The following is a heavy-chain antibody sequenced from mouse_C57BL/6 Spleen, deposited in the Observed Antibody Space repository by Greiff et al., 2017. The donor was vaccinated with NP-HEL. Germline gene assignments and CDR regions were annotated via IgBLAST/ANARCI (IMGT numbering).Heavy chain of an antibody. CDR3: TRGDYYYGSSYETWFAY. CDR1: GYTFTDYE. J-gene: IGHJ3*01. V-gene: IGHV1-15*01. Sequence: QVQLQQSGAELVRPGASVTLSCKASGYTFTDYEMHWVKQTPVHGLEWIGAIDPETGGTAYNQKFKGKAILTADKSSSTAYMELRSLTSEDSAVYYCTRGDYYYGSSYETWFAYWGQETLVTVSA. CDR2: IDPETGGT. D-gene: IGHD1-1*01.